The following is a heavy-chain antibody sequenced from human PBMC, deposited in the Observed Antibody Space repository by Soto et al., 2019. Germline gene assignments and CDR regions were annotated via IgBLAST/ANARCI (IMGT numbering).Heavy chain of an antibody. CDR2: INSDGSHT. CDR3: VRDGNCITTRCYGNWFAP. CDR1: GFTFSTYW. Sequence: GGCLRLSCAASGFTFSTYWMHWIRQVPGKGLEWVSRINSDGSHTYYADSVKGRFTISRDNAKNTLHLEMNGLRAEDTAVYYCVRDGNCITTRCYGNWFAPWGQGTPVTVSS. V-gene: IGHV3-74*01. D-gene: IGHD2-2*01. J-gene: IGHJ5*02.